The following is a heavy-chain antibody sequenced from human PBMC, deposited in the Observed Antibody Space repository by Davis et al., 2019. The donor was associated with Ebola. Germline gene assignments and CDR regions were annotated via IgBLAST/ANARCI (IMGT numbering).Heavy chain of an antibody. CDR2: ISYDGSNK. CDR1: GFTFSSYA. CDR3: ARDYYGIDY. V-gene: IGHV3-30-3*01. Sequence: PGGSLRLSCAASGFTFSSYAMHWVRQAPGKGLEWVAVISYDGSNKYYADSVKGRFTISRDNSKNTLYLQMNSLRAEDTAVYYCARDYYGIDYWGQGTLVTVSS. D-gene: IGHD4-17*01. J-gene: IGHJ4*02.